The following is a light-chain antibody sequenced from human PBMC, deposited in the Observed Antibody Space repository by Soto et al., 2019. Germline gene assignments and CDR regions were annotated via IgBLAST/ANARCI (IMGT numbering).Light chain of an antibody. V-gene: IGKV3-20*01. CDR1: QSVSSRS. J-gene: IGKJ5*01. Sequence: EVVLTQSPGTLSLSPGERATLSCRASQSVSSRSLAWYQQKPGQAPRLLIYAASSRATGIPDRFSGSGSGTDFPLTISRLEPEDFAVFYCQQSGGSPPGITFGQGTRLEI. CDR2: AAS. CDR3: QQSGGSPPGIT.